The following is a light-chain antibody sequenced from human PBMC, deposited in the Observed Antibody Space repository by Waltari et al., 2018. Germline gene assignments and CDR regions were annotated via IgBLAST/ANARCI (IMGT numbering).Light chain of an antibody. CDR2: WAS. CDR1: QSLLYSSNNKNY. CDR3: QQYYTTLYT. V-gene: IGKV4-1*01. J-gene: IGKJ2*01. Sequence: DIVMTQSPDSLGVSLGERATINCNSSQSLLYSSNNKNYLAWYQQKPGQPPKLLVYWASTRESGVPDRFSGSGSGTDFTLTISSLQAEDVAVYYCQQYYTTLYTFGQGTKLEIK.